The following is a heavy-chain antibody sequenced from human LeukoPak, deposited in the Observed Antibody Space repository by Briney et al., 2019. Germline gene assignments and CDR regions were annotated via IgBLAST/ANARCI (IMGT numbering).Heavy chain of an antibody. D-gene: IGHD4-17*01. CDR1: GYTFTSYA. Sequence: ASVKVSCKASGYTFTSYAMNWVRQAPGQGLEWMGWINTNTGNPTYAQGFTGRFVFSLDTSVSTAYLQISSLKAEDTAVYYCARPLIDDYGDYGFNLDYWGQGTLVTVSP. J-gene: IGHJ4*02. CDR2: INTNTGNP. CDR3: ARPLIDDYGDYGFNLDY. V-gene: IGHV7-4-1*02.